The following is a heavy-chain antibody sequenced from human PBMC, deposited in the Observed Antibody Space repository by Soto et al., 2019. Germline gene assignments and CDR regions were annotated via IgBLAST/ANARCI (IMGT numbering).Heavy chain of an antibody. D-gene: IGHD6-13*01. J-gene: IGHJ6*03. CDR1: GGSISSSSYY. CDR3: ARKGAAASYAHYYIDV. V-gene: IGHV4-39*07. CDR2: IYYSGST. Sequence: SETLSLTCTVSGGSISSSSYYWGWIRQPPGKGLEWIGSIYYSGSTYYNPSLKSRVTISVDTSKNRFSLNLTSATAADTAVYYCARKGAAASYAHYYIDVWGRGTAVTVSS.